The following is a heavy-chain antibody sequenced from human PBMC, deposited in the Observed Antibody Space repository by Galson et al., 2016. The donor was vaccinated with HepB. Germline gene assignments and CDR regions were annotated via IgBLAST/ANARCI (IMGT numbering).Heavy chain of an antibody. CDR1: GFTFSSYA. Sequence: SLRLSCAASGFTFSSYALSWVRQAPGKGLEWVSVISGSGGITYYADSVKGRFTISRDNSKNALYLQMNSLRAEDTAVYYCAKEPNYDFWSGHPFDYWGQGTLVTVSS. CDR2: ISGSGGIT. V-gene: IGHV3-23*01. D-gene: IGHD3-3*01. CDR3: AKEPNYDFWSGHPFDY. J-gene: IGHJ4*02.